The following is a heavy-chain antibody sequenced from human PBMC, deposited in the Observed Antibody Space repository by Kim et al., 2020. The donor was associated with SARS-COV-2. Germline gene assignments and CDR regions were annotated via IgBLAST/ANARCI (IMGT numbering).Heavy chain of an antibody. CDR3: ARDASVVVRGGDFDY. V-gene: IGHV7-4-1*02. CDR1: GYTFTSYA. Sequence: ASVKVSCKASGYTFTSYAMNWVRQAPGQGLEWMGWINTNTGNPTYAQGFTGRFVFSLDSSVSTAYLQISSLKAEDTAVYYCARDASVVVRGGDFDYWGQGTLVTVSS. D-gene: IGHD3-10*01. CDR2: INTNTGNP. J-gene: IGHJ4*02.